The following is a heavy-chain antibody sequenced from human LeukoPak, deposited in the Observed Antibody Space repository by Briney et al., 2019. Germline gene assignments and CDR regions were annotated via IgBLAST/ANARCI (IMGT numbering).Heavy chain of an antibody. Sequence: GASVKVSCKASGYTFTGYYMHWVRHAPGQGLEWMGWINPNSGGTNYAQKFQGRVTMTRDTSISTAYMELSRLRSDDTAVYYCARGAELNAYYYYMDVWGKGTTVTISS. CDR3: ARGAELNAYYYYMDV. CDR1: GYTFTGYY. D-gene: IGHD1-26*01. J-gene: IGHJ6*03. V-gene: IGHV1-2*02. CDR2: INPNSGGT.